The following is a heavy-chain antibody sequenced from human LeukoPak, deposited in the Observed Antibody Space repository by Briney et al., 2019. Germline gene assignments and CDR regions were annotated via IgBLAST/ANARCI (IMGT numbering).Heavy chain of an antibody. CDR2: ISYDGSNK. V-gene: IGHV3-30*18. D-gene: IGHD3-9*01. Sequence: GRSLRLSCAASGFTFSSYGMHWVRQAPGKGLEWVAVISYDGSNKYYADSVKGQFTISRDNSKNTLYLQMNSLRAEDTAVYYCAKVLGYFDWLPPDYWGQGTLVTVSS. CDR3: AKVLGYFDWLPPDY. J-gene: IGHJ4*02. CDR1: GFTFSSYG.